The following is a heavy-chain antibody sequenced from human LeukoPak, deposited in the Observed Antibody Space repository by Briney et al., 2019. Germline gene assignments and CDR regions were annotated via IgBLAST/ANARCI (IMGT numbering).Heavy chain of an antibody. CDR1: GFTFSSYG. CDR2: ISYDGTNE. CDR3: ARVRTVTTVHDAFDI. D-gene: IGHD4-17*01. V-gene: IGHV3-33*07. Sequence: GRTLRLSCAACGFTFSSYGMFWVRQAPGKGLEWVAAISYDGTNEDYSDSVKGRFTISRDNSKNTLYLQMNSLRAADTAVYYCARVRTVTTVHDAFDIWGQGTMVTFSS. J-gene: IGHJ3*02.